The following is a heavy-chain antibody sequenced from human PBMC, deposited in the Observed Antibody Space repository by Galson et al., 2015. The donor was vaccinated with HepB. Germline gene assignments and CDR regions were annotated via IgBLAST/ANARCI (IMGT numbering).Heavy chain of an antibody. CDR2: IPYDGIDK. J-gene: IGHJ5*01. CDR3: VRDFRRIQVWRMDS. Sequence: SLRLSCAASGFTFSSYAMHWVRQAPGKGLEWVAVIPYDGIDKYYADSVKGRFTISRDNSTNTLYLQMNSLRAEDTAVYYCVRDFRRIQVWRMDSWGQGTLATVSS. V-gene: IGHV3-30-3*01. CDR1: GFTFSSYA. D-gene: IGHD2-8*01.